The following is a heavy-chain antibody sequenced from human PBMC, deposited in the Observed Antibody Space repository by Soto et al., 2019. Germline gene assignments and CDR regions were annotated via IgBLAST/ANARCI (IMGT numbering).Heavy chain of an antibody. Sequence: EVQLSESGGGLVQPGGSLRLSCAATGFILRTNGVSWVRQAPGKGLEWVSSFFVSGVDAYYAGPVKGRFTISRDNSKNTLYLQMNSLRPEDTALYYCAGHGGYSYLGQGTLVTVSS. J-gene: IGHJ4*02. CDR2: FFVSGVDA. CDR3: AGHGGYSY. D-gene: IGHD2-21*02. V-gene: IGHV3-23*01. CDR1: GFILRTNG.